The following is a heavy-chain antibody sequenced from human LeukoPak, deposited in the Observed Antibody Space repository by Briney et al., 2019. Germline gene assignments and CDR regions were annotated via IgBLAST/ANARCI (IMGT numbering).Heavy chain of an antibody. V-gene: IGHV3-53*01. CDR1: GFTVSSNY. Sequence: GGSLRLSCAASGFTVSSNYMSWVRQAPGKGLEWVSVIFSGGSTYYADSVKGRFTISRDNSKNTLYLQMNSLRAEDTAVYYCARDASIAARPGGGGYYYGMDVWGQGTTVTVSS. CDR3: ARDASIAARPGGGGYYYGMDV. J-gene: IGHJ6*02. D-gene: IGHD6-6*01. CDR2: IFSGGST.